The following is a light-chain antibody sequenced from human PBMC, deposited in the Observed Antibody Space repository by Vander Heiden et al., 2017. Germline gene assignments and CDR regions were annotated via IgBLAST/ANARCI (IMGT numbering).Light chain of an antibody. CDR3: QSADSSGADVV. CDR1: ALPKQY. Sequence: SYELTQPASVSVPPGQTARITCPGDALPKQYAFWYQQKPGQAPLLVMYKDSERSSGIPDRFSGSSSGTTVTLTISGVQAEDEADYYCQSADSSGADVVFGGGTKLTVL. J-gene: IGLJ2*01. V-gene: IGLV3-25*03. CDR2: KDS.